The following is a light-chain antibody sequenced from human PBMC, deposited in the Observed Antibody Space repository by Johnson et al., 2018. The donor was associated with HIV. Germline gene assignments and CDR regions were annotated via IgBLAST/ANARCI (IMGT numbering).Light chain of an antibody. V-gene: IGLV1-51*02. CDR3: GTWDSSLSGV. CDR1: SSNIGNTY. CDR2: ENS. J-gene: IGLJ1*01. Sequence: QSVLTQSPSVSAAPGQEVTISCSGSSSNIGNTYVSWYQQLPGTAPKLLIYENSKRPSGIPDRFSGSKSGTSATLGITGLQTGDEADYYCGTWDSSLSGVFGTGTKVTVL.